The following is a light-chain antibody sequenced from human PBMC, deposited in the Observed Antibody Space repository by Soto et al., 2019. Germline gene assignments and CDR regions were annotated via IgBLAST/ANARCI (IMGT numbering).Light chain of an antibody. J-gene: IGKJ5*01. Sequence: EIVLTQSPGTLSLSPGERATLSCRASQSVTNNYLAWYQQKPGQAPRLLIYDASSRAPGIPDRFSGSGSGTDFTLTISRLVPEDFAVYYCQNYGSFGQGTRLEIK. CDR3: QNYGS. CDR1: QSVTNNY. V-gene: IGKV3-20*01. CDR2: DAS.